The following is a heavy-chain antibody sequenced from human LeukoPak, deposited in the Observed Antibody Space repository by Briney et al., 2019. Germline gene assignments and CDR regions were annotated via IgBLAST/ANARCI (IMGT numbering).Heavy chain of an antibody. CDR3: ARAVNYCSSTSCSPYTFDY. J-gene: IGHJ4*02. Sequence: SETLSLTCAVYGGSFSGYYWSWVRQPPGKGLEWIGEINHSGSTNYNPSLKSRVTISVDTSKNQFSLKLSSVTAADTAVYYCARAVNYCSSTSCSPYTFDYWGQRTLVTVSS. CDR2: INHSGST. CDR1: GGSFSGYY. D-gene: IGHD2-2*01. V-gene: IGHV4-34*01.